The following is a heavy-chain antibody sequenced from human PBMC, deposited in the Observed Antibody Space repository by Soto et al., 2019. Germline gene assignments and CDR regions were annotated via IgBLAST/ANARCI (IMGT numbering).Heavy chain of an antibody. J-gene: IGHJ6*03. D-gene: IGHD5-18*01. CDR2: IYYSGST. V-gene: IGHV4-59*01. CDR3: ARGDTAMVTDYYMDV. CDR1: GGSISSYY. Sequence: SETLSLTCTVSGGSISSYYWSWIRQPPGKGLEWIGYIYYSGSTNYNPSLKSRVTISVDTSKNQFSLKLSSVTAADTAVYYCARGDTAMVTDYYMDVWGKGTTVTVSS.